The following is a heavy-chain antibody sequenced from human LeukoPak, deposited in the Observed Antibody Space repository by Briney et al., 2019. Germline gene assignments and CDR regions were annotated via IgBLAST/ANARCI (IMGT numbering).Heavy chain of an antibody. D-gene: IGHD3-10*01. CDR3: ARSKLPSAWFDP. Sequence: ASVKVSCKASRYTFTGYYMHWVRQAPGQGLEWMGWINPNSGGTNYAQKFQGRVTMTRDTSISTAYMELSRLRSDDTAVYYCARSKLPSAWFDPWGQGTLVTVSS. CDR1: RYTFTGYY. V-gene: IGHV1-2*02. CDR2: INPNSGGT. J-gene: IGHJ5*02.